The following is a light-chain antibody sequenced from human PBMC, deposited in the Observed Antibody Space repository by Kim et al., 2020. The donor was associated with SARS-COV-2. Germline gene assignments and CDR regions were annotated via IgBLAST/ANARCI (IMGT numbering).Light chain of an antibody. CDR1: QSVSSSY. V-gene: IGKV3-20*01. CDR2: GAS. J-gene: IGKJ1*01. CDR3: KQYGNSPHT. Sequence: SPGERATLSCRASQSVSSSYLAWYQQKPGQAPRLLIYGASSRATGVPDRFSGSGYGTDFTLTITRREPEDFAVYYCKQYGNSPHTFGQGTKVDIK.